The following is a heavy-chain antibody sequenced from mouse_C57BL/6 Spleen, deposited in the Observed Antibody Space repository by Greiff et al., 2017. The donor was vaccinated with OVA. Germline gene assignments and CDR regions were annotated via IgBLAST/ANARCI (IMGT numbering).Heavy chain of an antibody. V-gene: IGHV1-80*01. CDR2: IYPGDGDT. CDR3: AEDGYYGAMDY. J-gene: IGHJ4*01. Sequence: QVQLQQSGAELVKPGASVKISCKASGYAFSSYWMNWVKQRPGKGLEWIGQIYPGDGDTNYNGKFKGKATLTADKSSSTAYMQLSSLTSEDSAVYFCAEDGYYGAMDYWGQGTSVTVSS. D-gene: IGHD2-3*01. CDR1: GYAFSSYW.